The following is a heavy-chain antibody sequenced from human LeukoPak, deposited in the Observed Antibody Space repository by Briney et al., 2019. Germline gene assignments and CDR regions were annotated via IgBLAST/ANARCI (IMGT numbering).Heavy chain of an antibody. J-gene: IGHJ4*02. CDR2: IKIDGSVK. CDR1: GFTFSKYW. D-gene: IGHD6-13*01. CDR3: ARIGYSSSSLDY. Sequence: GGSPRLSCAASGFTFSKYWMTWVRQAPGKGLEWVANIKIDGSVKYYADSVKGRFTISRDNAKNSVYLQMNSLRVEDTAVYYCARIGYSSSSLDYWGQGTLVTVSS. V-gene: IGHV3-7*01.